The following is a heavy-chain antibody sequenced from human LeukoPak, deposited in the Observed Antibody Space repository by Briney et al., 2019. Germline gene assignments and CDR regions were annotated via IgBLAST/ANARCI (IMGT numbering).Heavy chain of an antibody. CDR3: ARDYPPTDYYYYGMDV. CDR1: GGTFSSYA. D-gene: IGHD3-16*02. CDR2: IIPIFGTA. Sequence: SVKVSCKASGGTFSSYAISWVRQAPGQGLEWMGGIIPIFGTANYAQKFQGRVTITADESTSTAYMELSSLRSEDTAVYYCARDYPPTDYYYYGMDVWGQGTTVTVSS. V-gene: IGHV1-69*13. J-gene: IGHJ6*02.